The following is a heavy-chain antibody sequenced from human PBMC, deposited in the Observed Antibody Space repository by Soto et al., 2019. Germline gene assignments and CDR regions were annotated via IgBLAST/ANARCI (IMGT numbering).Heavy chain of an antibody. J-gene: IGHJ6*03. D-gene: IGHD2-8*01. V-gene: IGHV4-39*01. CDR1: GGSISSSSYY. Sequence: QLQLQESGPGLVKPSETLSLTCTVSGGSISSSSYYRGWIRQPPGKGLEWIGSIYYSGSTYYNPSLKSRVTISVDTSKNQFSLKLSSVTAADTAVYYCASIVPSYYYYYYYMDVWGKGTTVTVSS. CDR2: IYYSGST. CDR3: ASIVPSYYYYYYYMDV.